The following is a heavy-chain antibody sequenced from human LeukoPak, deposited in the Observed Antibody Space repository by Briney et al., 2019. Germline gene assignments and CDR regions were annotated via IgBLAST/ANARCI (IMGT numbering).Heavy chain of an antibody. J-gene: IGHJ4*02. V-gene: IGHV1-69*05. CDR3: ARDLERYYDLEGRSGY. Sequence: SVKVSCKASGGTFSSYAISWVRQAPGQGLEWMGGIIPIFGTANYAQKFQGRVTITTDESTSTAYMELSSLRSDDTAVYYCARDLERYYDLEGRSGYWGQGTLVTVSS. CDR2: IIPIFGTA. D-gene: IGHD3-3*01. CDR1: GGTFSSYA.